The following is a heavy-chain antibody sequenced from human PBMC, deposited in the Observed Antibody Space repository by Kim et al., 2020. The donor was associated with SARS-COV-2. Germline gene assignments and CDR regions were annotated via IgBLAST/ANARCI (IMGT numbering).Heavy chain of an antibody. CDR2: INYSGTT. CDR3: AILPTGYPNWFDP. J-gene: IGHJ5*02. D-gene: IGHD3-9*01. Sequence: SETLSLTCTVSGGSITTTPYNWGWIRQPPGKGLEWLGTINYSGTTYYNPSLNSRVTISADTSKNHFSLRLGSVTAADTALYYYAILPTGYPNWFDPWGQG. CDR1: GGSITTTPYN. V-gene: IGHV4-39*02.